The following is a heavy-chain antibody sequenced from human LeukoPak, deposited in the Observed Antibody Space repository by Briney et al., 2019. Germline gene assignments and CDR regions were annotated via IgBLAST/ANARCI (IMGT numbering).Heavy chain of an antibody. V-gene: IGHV4-39*07. CDR3: AGAYYASGRAAYDI. Sequence: PSETLTLTCTVSGGSISSSSYYWGWIRQPPGKGLEWIGSIYYSGSTYYNPSLKSRVTISVDTSKNQFSLKLSSVTAADTAVYYCAGAYYASGRAAYDIWGQGTMVTVSS. CDR1: GGSISSSSYY. J-gene: IGHJ3*02. CDR2: IYYSGST. D-gene: IGHD3-10*01.